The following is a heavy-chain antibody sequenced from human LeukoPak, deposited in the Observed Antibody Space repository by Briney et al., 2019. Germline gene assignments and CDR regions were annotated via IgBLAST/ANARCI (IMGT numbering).Heavy chain of an antibody. CDR3: ARVATPHPYYYYYYMDV. CDR2: IKQDGSEK. CDR1: GFTFSSYW. V-gene: IGHV3-7*01. Sequence: GGSLRLSCAASGFTFSSYWMSWVRQAPGKGLEWVSNIKQDGSEKYYVDSVKGRFTISRDNAKNSLYLQMSSLRAEDTAVYYCARVATPHPYYYYYYMDVRGKGTTVTVSS. J-gene: IGHJ6*03.